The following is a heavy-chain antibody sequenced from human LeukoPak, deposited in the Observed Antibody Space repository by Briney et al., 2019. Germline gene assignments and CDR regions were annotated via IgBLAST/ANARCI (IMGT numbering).Heavy chain of an antibody. D-gene: IGHD2-21*02. J-gene: IGHJ4*02. CDR1: RFTFSSYA. CDR2: ISGSGGST. CDR3: AKPVGYCGGDCYAFDY. Sequence: PGGSLRLSCAASRFTFSSYAMSWVRQAPGKGLEWVSAISGSGGSTYYADSVKGRFTISRDNSKNTLYLQMNSLRAEDTAVYYCAKPVGYCGGDCYAFDYWGQGTLVTVSS. V-gene: IGHV3-23*01.